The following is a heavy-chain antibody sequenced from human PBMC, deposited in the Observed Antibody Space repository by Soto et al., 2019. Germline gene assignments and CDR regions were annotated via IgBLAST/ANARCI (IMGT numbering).Heavy chain of an antibody. CDR2: IGVYNGKT. J-gene: IGHJ6*02. D-gene: IGHD2-2*02. CDR1: GYTFTKYG. CDR3: SRARYCTSPSCYNHYYYGMDI. Sequence: QEQLVQSGGEVKKPGASVRVSCKASGYTFTKYGITWVRQAPGQGLEWMGWIGVYNGKTNYARKLQGTAIITPHTSASTAYMDLRSLRSDDTAVYYCSRARYCTSPSCYNHYYYGMDIWGQGTTVSVSS. V-gene: IGHV1-18*04.